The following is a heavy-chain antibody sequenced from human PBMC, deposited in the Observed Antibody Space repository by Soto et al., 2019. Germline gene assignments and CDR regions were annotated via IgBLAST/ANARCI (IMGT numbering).Heavy chain of an antibody. V-gene: IGHV4-4*07. CDR1: GCYISSNY. CDR3: ARDAPLRGSAYFHFDY. CDR2: IYTTGST. J-gene: IGHJ4*02. D-gene: IGHD3-3*01. Sequence: SETLSLTCRVSGCYISSNYWSWIRQPAGKGLEWIGRIYTTGSTNYNPSLKSRVTMSEDTPKNQISLKLSSVTAADTAVYFCARDAPLRGSAYFHFDYWGQGTLVTVSS.